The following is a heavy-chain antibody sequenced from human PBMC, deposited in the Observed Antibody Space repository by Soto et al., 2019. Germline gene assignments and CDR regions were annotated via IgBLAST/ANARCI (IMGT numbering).Heavy chain of an antibody. V-gene: IGHV1-3*01. CDR2: INAGNGNT. Sequence: GASVKVSCKASGYTFTSYAMHWVRQAPGQRLEWMGWINAGNGNTKYSQKFQGRVTITRDTSASRAYMELSSLRSEDTAVYYCARYGGSYDSSGYYYLDYWGQGTLVTVSS. D-gene: IGHD3-22*01. CDR3: ARYGGSYDSSGYYYLDY. CDR1: GYTFTSYA. J-gene: IGHJ4*02.